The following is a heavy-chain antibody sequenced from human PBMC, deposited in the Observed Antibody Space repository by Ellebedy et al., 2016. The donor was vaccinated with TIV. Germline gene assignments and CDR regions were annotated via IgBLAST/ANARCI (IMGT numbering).Heavy chain of an antibody. CDR2: IKSRANGGTA. Sequence: GESLKISCAASGFTFSSYSMNWVRQAPGKGLEWVGHIKSRANGGTADYAPPVQGRFAISRDDSKDTLYLQMNNLKSEDTGVYYCTTNPGVWGDFWGQGTQVTVSS. CDR1: GFTFSSYS. D-gene: IGHD3-16*01. V-gene: IGHV3-15*07. J-gene: IGHJ4*02. CDR3: TTNPGVWGDF.